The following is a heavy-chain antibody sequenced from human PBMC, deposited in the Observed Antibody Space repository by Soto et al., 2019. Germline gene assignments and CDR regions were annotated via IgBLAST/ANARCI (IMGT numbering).Heavy chain of an antibody. J-gene: IGHJ4*02. CDR2: INPSSGAT. CDR3: AKYGGGDCRHFDA. D-gene: IGHD2-21*02. CDR1: GYNFIAYY. V-gene: IGHV1-46*01. Sequence: QVQLLQSGAEVKKPGSSVKLSCKASGYNFIAYYIYWVRHAPGQGPEWMGMINPSSGATNYAQKFRGRVTVTRDTSTSTAYLELSSLRSEDAAVYYCAKYGGGDCRHFDAWGQGILVTVSS.